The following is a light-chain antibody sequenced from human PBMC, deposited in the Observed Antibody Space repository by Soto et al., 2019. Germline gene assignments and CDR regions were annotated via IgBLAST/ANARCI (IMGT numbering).Light chain of an antibody. CDR3: PQYGSSPGT. CDR1: QSVSSSY. J-gene: IGKJ1*01. Sequence: EIVLTQSPGTLPLSPGERATLSCRASQSVSSSYLAWYQQKPGQAPRLLIYGASSRATGIPDRFSGSGSGTDFTLTISRLEPEDFAVYYCPQYGSSPGTFGQGTKVEIK. V-gene: IGKV3-20*01. CDR2: GAS.